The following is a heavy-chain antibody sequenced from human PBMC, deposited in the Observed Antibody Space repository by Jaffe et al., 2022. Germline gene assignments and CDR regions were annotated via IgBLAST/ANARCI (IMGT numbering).Heavy chain of an antibody. D-gene: IGHD3-10*01. CDR2: ISSSGSTI. J-gene: IGHJ3*02. Sequence: EVQLVESGGGLVQPGGSLRLSCAASGFTFSSYEMNWVRQAPGKGLEWVSYISSSGSTIYYADSVKGRFTISRDNAKNSLYLQMNSLRAEDTAVYYCWGVDYYGSGSTPGTKDNDAFDIWGQGTMVTVSS. CDR1: GFTFSSYE. V-gene: IGHV3-48*03. CDR3: WGVDYYGSGSTPGTKDNDAFDI.